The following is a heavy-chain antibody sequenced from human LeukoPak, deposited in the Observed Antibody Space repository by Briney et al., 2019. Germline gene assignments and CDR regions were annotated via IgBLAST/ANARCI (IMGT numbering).Heavy chain of an antibody. D-gene: IGHD3-22*01. CDR1: GFTFDDYG. CDR2: INWNGGST. Sequence: GGSLRLSCAASGFTFDDYGMSWVRQAPGKGLEWVSGINWNGGSTGYADSLKGRFTISRDNAKHALYLQMNSLRAEDTALYYCERDGVSSGVTPAFDIWGQGTMVTVSS. V-gene: IGHV3-20*04. J-gene: IGHJ3*02. CDR3: ERDGVSSGVTPAFDI.